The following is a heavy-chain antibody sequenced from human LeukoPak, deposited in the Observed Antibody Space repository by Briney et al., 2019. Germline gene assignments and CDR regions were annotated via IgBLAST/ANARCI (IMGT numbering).Heavy chain of an antibody. D-gene: IGHD1-26*01. CDR1: GFTLSSYG. V-gene: IGHV3-30*02. J-gene: IGHJ4*02. CDR2: LRYDGSTA. Sequence: GGSLRLSCAASGFTLSSYGMNWVRQAPGKGLDWVAFLRYDGSTAFYEDSVKGRFTISRDSSKNTLYLQMNSLTPADTAIYYCAKDPYGGTYPSYFDLWGQGTLVTASS. CDR3: AKDPYGGTYPSYFDL.